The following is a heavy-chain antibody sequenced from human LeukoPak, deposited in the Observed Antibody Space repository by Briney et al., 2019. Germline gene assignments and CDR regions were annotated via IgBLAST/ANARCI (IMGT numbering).Heavy chain of an antibody. CDR2: IGQNGRER. CDR3: ARATWDPNYYYYMDV. Sequence: GGSLRLSCAPSEFAFRSYWMTWVRQAPGKGLEWVAHIGQNGRERFYADSVRGRFTISRDNAKNSLYLQMNSLRAEDTAVYFCARATWDPNYYYYMDVWGKGTTVTISS. D-gene: IGHD1-26*01. J-gene: IGHJ6*03. CDR1: EFAFRSYW. V-gene: IGHV3-7*01.